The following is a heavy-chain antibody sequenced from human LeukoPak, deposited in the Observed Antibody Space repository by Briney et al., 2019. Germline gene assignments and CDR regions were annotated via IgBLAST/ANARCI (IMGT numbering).Heavy chain of an antibody. CDR1: GYTFTSYA. V-gene: IGHV1-3*01. Sequence: ASVKVSCKASGYTFTSYAMHWVRQAPGQRLEWMGWINAGNGNTKYSQKFQGRVTITRDTSASTAYMELSSLRSEDTAVHYCASGYYGSGSYFNPDYWGQGTLVTVSS. CDR2: INAGNGNT. D-gene: IGHD3-10*01. CDR3: ASGYYGSGSYFNPDY. J-gene: IGHJ4*02.